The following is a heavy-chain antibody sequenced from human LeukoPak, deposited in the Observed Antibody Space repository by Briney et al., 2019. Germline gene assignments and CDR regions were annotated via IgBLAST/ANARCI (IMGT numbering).Heavy chain of an antibody. CDR1: GFTFNNAW. CDR2: IRSKTDGGTA. D-gene: IGHD3/OR15-3a*01. V-gene: IGHV3-15*01. Sequence: PGGSLTLSCAASGFTFNNAWMSWARQAPGKGLDWVGRIRSKTDGGTADHAASVRGRFTISRDDSKNMLYLQMNSLKTEDTAVYYCSTWTDLYDYWGQGTLVTVSS. J-gene: IGHJ4*02. CDR3: STWTDLYDY.